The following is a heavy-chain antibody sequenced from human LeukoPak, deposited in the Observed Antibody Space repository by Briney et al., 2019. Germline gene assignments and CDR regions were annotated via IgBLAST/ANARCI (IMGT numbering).Heavy chain of an antibody. CDR3: TKEGYYGSGSFPDY. Sequence: GRSLRLSCAASGFTFSSYGIHWVRQAPGKGLEWVAVISHDRSNKYYADSVKGRFTISRDNSKNTLYLQMNSLRAEDTAVYYCTKEGYYGSGSFPDYWGQGTLVTVSS. J-gene: IGHJ4*02. V-gene: IGHV3-30*18. CDR2: ISHDRSNK. D-gene: IGHD3-10*01. CDR1: GFTFSSYG.